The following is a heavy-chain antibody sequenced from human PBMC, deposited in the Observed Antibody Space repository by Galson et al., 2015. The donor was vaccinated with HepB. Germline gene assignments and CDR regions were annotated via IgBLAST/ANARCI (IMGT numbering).Heavy chain of an antibody. CDR2: ISSNGGST. J-gene: IGHJ1*01. Sequence: SLRLSCAASGFTFSSYAMHWVRQAPGKGLEYVSAISSNGGSTYYADSVKGRFTISRDNSKNTLYLQMSSLRAEDTAVYYCAKVRYSSSWSEYFQHWGQGTLVTVSS. V-gene: IGHV3-64D*06. D-gene: IGHD6-13*01. CDR1: GFTFSSYA. CDR3: AKVRYSSSWSEYFQH.